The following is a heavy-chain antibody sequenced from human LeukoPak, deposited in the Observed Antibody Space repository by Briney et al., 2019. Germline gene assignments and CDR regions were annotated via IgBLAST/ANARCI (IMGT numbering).Heavy chain of an antibody. CDR1: GGTFSRFT. D-gene: IGHD3-9*01. V-gene: IGHV1-69*01. CDR2: IIPIFGTA. Sequence: SVKVSCEASGGTFSRFTISWVRQAPGQGFEWMGGIIPIFGTANYAQKFQGRVTITADESTSTAYMELSSLRSEDTAVYYCATGDYDILTGYYTDYYFDYWGQGTLVTVSS. CDR3: ATGDYDILTGYYTDYYFDY. J-gene: IGHJ4*02.